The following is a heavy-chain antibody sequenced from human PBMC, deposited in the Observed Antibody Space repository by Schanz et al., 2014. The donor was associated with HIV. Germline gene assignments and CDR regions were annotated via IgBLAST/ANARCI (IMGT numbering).Heavy chain of an antibody. D-gene: IGHD3-22*01. CDR1: GFTFDSYG. CDR3: AKDRNQYDSRYIGKGNYYYYYGMDV. J-gene: IGHJ6*02. Sequence: QVQLVESGGGVVQPGRSLRLSCAASGFTFDSYGIHWVRQAPGKGLEWVAVISYDGTNKKFADSVKGRFTISRDNSKNTRYLQMKSLRPEDTAVYYCAKDRNQYDSRYIGKGNYYYYYGMDVWGQGTTVTVSS. V-gene: IGHV3-30*18. CDR2: ISYDGTNK.